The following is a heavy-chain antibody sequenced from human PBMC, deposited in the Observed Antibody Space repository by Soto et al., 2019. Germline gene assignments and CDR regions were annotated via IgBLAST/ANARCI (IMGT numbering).Heavy chain of an antibody. D-gene: IGHD5-18*01. CDR2: VSHSGST. CDR1: GGSISSAAYY. Sequence: QVRLQESGPGLVKPSQTLSLTCTVSGGSISSAAYYWSWMRQHPGKGLEWIGYVSHSGSTYYNPSLKSRVIISVDTSKNQFSLSLTSVTAADTAVYYCAREYTYGSNFFDCWGQGALVTVSS. V-gene: IGHV4-31*03. J-gene: IGHJ4*02. CDR3: AREYTYGSNFFDC.